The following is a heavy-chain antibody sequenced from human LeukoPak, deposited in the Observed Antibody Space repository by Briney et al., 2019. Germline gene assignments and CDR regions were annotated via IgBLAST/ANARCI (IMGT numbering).Heavy chain of an antibody. Sequence: GGSLRLSCAASGLAFSAYKMHWVRHAPRKGLVWVSRISTDGYTTDYADFVQGRFTASRDNTKNTWSLERNSLRAEDTAVYYCVVGGSPGYWGQGTLVTVSS. D-gene: IGHD2-15*01. CDR1: GLAFSAYK. J-gene: IGHJ4*02. CDR3: VVGGSPGY. CDR2: ISTDGYTT. V-gene: IGHV3-74*01.